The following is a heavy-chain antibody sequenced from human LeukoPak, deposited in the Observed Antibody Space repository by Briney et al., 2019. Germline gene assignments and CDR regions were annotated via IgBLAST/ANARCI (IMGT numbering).Heavy chain of an antibody. Sequence: ASETLSLTCTVSGGSISSYYWSWIRQPPGKGLEWIGYIYYSGSTNYNPSLKSRVTISVDTSKNQFSLKLSSVTAADTAVYYCARDSGTTGEVKFDPWGQGTLVTVSS. D-gene: IGHD4-17*01. V-gene: IGHV4-59*12. J-gene: IGHJ5*02. CDR2: IYYSGST. CDR1: GGSISSYY. CDR3: ARDSGTTGEVKFDP.